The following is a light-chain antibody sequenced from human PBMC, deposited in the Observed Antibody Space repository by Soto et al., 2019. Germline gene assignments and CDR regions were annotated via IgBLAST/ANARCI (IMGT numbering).Light chain of an antibody. Sequence: QSALTQPRSVSGSPGQSVTISCTGTSSDVGGYNYVSWYQQHPGKAPKVMIYDVSERPSGVPDRFSGSKSGNTASLTISGLQSADEADYYCSSYAGSPRYVFGTGTKLTVL. J-gene: IGLJ1*01. CDR3: SSYAGSPRYV. V-gene: IGLV2-11*01. CDR2: DVS. CDR1: SSDVGGYNY.